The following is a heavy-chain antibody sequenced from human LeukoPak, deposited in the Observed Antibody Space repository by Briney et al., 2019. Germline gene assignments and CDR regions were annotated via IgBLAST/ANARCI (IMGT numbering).Heavy chain of an antibody. D-gene: IGHD3-22*01. CDR3: ARAGNLSIVVVTFYY. CDR2: IYHSGST. V-gene: IGHV4-30-2*01. J-gene: IGHJ4*02. Sequence: SETLSLTCAVSGDSISSGGYSWSWIRQPPGKGLEWIGYIYHSGSTYYNPSLKSRVTMSVDRSKNQFSLRLSSVTAADTAVYYCARAGNLSIVVVTFYYWGQGTLVTVSS. CDR1: GDSISSGGYS.